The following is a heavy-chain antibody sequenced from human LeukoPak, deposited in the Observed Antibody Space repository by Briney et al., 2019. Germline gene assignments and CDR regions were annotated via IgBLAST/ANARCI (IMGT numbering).Heavy chain of an antibody. J-gene: IGHJ4*02. D-gene: IGHD2-2*01. CDR3: ARGRRARIVVVPAASLDY. V-gene: IGHV4-61*02. CDR1: GGSISSGSYY. Sequence: PSQTLSLTCTVSGGSISSGSYYWSWIRQPAGKGLEWIGRIYTSGSTNYNPSLKSRVTISVDTSKNQFSLKLSSVTAADTAVYYCARGRRARIVVVPAASLDYWGQGTLVTVSS. CDR2: IYTSGST.